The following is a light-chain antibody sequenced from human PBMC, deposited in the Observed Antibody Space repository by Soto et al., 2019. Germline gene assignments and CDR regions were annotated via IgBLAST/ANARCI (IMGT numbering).Light chain of an antibody. CDR3: NSYTSSSTWV. V-gene: IGLV2-14*01. J-gene: IGLJ3*02. CDR1: SSDVGLYNY. CDR2: EVS. Sequence: QSVLTQPASVSGSPGQSLTISCTGTSSDVGLYNYVSWYQHHPGKAPKLMIYEVSNRPSGVSNRFSGSKSGNTASLTISGLQAEDEADYYCNSYTSSSTWVFGGGTKLTVL.